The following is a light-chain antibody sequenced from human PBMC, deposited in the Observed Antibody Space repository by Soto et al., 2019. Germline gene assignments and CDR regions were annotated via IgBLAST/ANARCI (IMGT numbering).Light chain of an antibody. CDR3: SSYTSSSTRV. Sequence: QSAVTQPASVSGSPGQSITISCTGTSSDVGAYDYVSWYQQHPDKAPKLMIYEVSNRPSGVSNRFSGSKSVNTATLTISGLQADYEADYYCSSYTSSSTRVFGTGTKVTVL. CDR1: SSDVGAYDY. J-gene: IGLJ1*01. CDR2: EVS. V-gene: IGLV2-14*03.